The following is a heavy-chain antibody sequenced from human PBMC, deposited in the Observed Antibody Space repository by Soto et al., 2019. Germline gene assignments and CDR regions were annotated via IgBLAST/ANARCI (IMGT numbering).Heavy chain of an antibody. CDR1: GFTXGXXX. V-gene: IGHV3-13*01. D-gene: IGHD1-7*01. Sequence: PGGSLRLSXAASGFTXGXXXXXXXXXXXGKGLEWXXAIGTAGDTYYPDSVRGRFTISRENAKNSLYLQMNSLRAEDTAVYYCAXLXGFTGTRKRFGGGYYYYYGMDVWGQGTTVTVSS. J-gene: IGHJ6*02. CDR2: IGTAGDT. CDR3: AXLXGFTGTRKRFGGGYYYYYGMDV.